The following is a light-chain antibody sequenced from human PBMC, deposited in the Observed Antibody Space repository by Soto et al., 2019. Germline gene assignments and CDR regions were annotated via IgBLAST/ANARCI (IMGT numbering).Light chain of an antibody. CDR1: QSVSSY. Sequence: EIVLTQSPATLSLSPGERATLACRASQSVSSYLAWYQQKPGQAPRLLIYDASNRATGIQARFSGSGSGTDFTLTISSLEPEDFAVYYCQQRSNWPPYTFGQVTKLEIK. J-gene: IGKJ2*01. CDR3: QQRSNWPPYT. CDR2: DAS. V-gene: IGKV3-11*01.